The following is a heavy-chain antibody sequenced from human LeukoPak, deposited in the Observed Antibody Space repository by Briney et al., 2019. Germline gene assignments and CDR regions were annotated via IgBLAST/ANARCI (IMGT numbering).Heavy chain of an antibody. V-gene: IGHV3-7*03. CDR3: ARGRYSGTTYYFDY. CDR2: IKKDGGET. CDR1: GFTFSTSW. D-gene: IGHD5-12*01. J-gene: IGHJ4*02. Sequence: GSLRLSCAASGFTFSTSWMSWVRQVPGKGLEWVANIKKDGGETYYVDSVKGRFTISRDNAKNSLYLQMNSLRAEDTAMYYCARGRYSGTTYYFDYWGQGTLVTVSS.